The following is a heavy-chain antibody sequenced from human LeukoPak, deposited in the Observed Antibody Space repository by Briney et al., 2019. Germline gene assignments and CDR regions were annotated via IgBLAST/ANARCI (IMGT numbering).Heavy chain of an antibody. CDR2: ISSGSSYI. J-gene: IGHJ4*02. CDR1: GFTFSTYC. V-gene: IGHV3-21*01. Sequence: GGSLRLSCAASGFTFSTYCMNWVRQAPGKGLEWVSSISSGSSYIYYADSVKGRFTISRDNAKNSLYLQMNSLRAEDTAMYFCARVPSDYWGQGTLVTVSS. CDR3: ARVPSDY.